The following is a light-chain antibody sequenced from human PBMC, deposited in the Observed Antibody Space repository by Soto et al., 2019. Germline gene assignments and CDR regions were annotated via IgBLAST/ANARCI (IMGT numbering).Light chain of an antibody. CDR2: DAS. CDR1: QSISSW. Sequence: DIQMNQFPSTLSASVGDRVTITCRASQSISSWLAWYQQTPGKAPKLLIYDASSLESGVPSRFRGSGSGTEFTLTISRLQPDDFETYYCQQYNSYSPTFGQGTKVDIK. CDR3: QQYNSYSPT. J-gene: IGKJ1*01. V-gene: IGKV1-5*01.